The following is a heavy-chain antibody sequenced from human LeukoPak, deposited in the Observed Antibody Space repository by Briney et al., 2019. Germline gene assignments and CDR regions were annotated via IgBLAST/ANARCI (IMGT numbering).Heavy chain of an antibody. V-gene: IGHV3-23*01. D-gene: IGHD4-11*01. J-gene: IGHJ5*02. Sequence: GGSLRLSCAASGFTFSSYAMSGVRQAPGKGLEWVSAISGSGGSTYYADSVKGRFTISRDNSKNTLYLQMNSLRAEDTAVYYCAKDPYSNYGINWFDPWGQGTLVTVSS. CDR1: GFTFSSYA. CDR3: AKDPYSNYGINWFDP. CDR2: ISGSGGST.